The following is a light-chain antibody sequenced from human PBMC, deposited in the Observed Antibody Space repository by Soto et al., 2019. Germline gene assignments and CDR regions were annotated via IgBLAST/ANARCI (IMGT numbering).Light chain of an antibody. V-gene: IGKV1-9*01. Sequence: DIQLTQSPSFLSASVGDRVTITCRASQGISSYLAWYQQKPGKAPKRLIYAASTLQIGVPSRFSGSGSGTEFTLTISSLQPEDFATYYCQQLNSYPRYTFGQGTKLEIK. CDR1: QGISSY. J-gene: IGKJ2*01. CDR3: QQLNSYPRYT. CDR2: AAS.